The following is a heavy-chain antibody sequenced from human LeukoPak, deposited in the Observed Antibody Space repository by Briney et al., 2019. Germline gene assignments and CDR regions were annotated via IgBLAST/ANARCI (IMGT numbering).Heavy chain of an antibody. CDR1: GYSFTNSW. CDR2: IYPGDSDT. J-gene: IGHJ4*02. D-gene: IGHD5-18*01. V-gene: IGHV5-51*01. Sequence: KPGESLKISCKGSGYSFTNSWIGWVRQMPGKGLEWMGIIYPGDSDTRYSPSFQGQVTISADKSISTAYLQWGSLKASDTAIYYCARQSGDSYGPFDYWGQGTLVTVSS. CDR3: ARQSGDSYGPFDY.